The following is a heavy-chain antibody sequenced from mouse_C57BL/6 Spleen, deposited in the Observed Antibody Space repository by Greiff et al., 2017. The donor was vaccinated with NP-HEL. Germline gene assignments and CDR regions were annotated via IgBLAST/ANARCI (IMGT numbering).Heavy chain of an antibody. CDR2: IYPGSGST. CDR3: ARPGGNYAMDY. V-gene: IGHV1-55*01. J-gene: IGHJ4*01. CDR1: GYTFTSYW. D-gene: IGHD1-1*01. Sequence: QVQLQQSGAELVKPGASVKMSCKASGYTFTSYWITWVKQRPGQGLEWIGDIYPGSGSTNYNEKFKSKATLTVDTSSSTAYMQLSSLTSEDSAVYYCARPGGNYAMDYWGQGTSVTVSS.